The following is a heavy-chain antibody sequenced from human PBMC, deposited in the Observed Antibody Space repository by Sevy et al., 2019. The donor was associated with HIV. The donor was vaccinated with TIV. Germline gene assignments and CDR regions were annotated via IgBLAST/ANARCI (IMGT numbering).Heavy chain of an antibody. CDR1: GYTFSTYI. J-gene: IGHJ4*02. Sequence: ASVKVSCKASGYTFSTYIIYWVRQAPGQRLEWMGWINAGNGDTKYSQKFQGRVSITRDTSGNSAHMELGSLRSEDTDVYYCARDFCSGGSCYSAFVYWGQGTLVTVSS. CDR3: ARDFCSGGSCYSAFVY. CDR2: INAGNGDT. V-gene: IGHV1-3*01. D-gene: IGHD2-15*01.